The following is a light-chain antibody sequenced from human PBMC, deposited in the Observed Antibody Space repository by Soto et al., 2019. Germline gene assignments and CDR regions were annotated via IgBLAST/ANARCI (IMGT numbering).Light chain of an antibody. J-gene: IGLJ2*01. Sequence: QTVVTQEPSLTVSPGGTVTLTCGSSTGAVTSGHYPYWFQQKPGQAPRTLIYDTSNKHSWTPARFSGSLLGGKAALTLSGAQPEDEAEYCCLLSYSGARVVFGGGTKLTVL. CDR1: TGAVTSGHY. V-gene: IGLV7-46*01. CDR3: LLSYSGARVV. CDR2: DTS.